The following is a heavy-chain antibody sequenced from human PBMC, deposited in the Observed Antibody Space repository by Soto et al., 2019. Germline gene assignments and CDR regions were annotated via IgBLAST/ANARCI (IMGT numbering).Heavy chain of an antibody. CDR1: GYSFTSYW. CDR2: IYPGDSDT. V-gene: IGHV5-51*01. J-gene: IGHJ4*02. D-gene: IGHD5-18*01. Sequence: PGESLKISCKGSGYSFTSYWIGWVRQMPGKGLEWMGIIYPGDSDTRYSPSFQGQVTISADKSISTAYLQWSSLKASDTAMYYCERIWDTAMAFIDYWGQGTLVTVSS. CDR3: ERIWDTAMAFIDY.